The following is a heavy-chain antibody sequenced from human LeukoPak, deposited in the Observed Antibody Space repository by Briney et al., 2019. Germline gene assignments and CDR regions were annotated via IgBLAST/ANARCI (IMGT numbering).Heavy chain of an antibody. V-gene: IGHV3-23*01. CDR1: GFTFSSYA. J-gene: IGHJ5*02. D-gene: IGHD6-19*01. Sequence: GGSLRLSCAASGFTFSSYAMSWVRQAPGKGLEWVSAISGSGGSTYYADSVKGRFTISRDNSKNTLYLQMNSLRAEDTAVYYCAKASNRIAVAGIGWFDPWGQGTLVTVSS. CDR3: AKASNRIAVAGIGWFDP. CDR2: ISGSGGST.